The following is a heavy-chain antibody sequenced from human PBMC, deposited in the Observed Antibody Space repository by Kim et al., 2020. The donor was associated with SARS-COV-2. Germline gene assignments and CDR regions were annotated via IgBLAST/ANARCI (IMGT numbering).Heavy chain of an antibody. CDR2: ISGSGGST. CDR3: AKGGYGDYANYYYYGMDV. CDR1: GFTFSSYA. Sequence: GGSLRLSCAASGFTFSSYAMSWVRQAPGKGLEWVSAISGSGGSTYYADSVKGRFTISRDNSKNTLYLQMNSLRAEDTDVYYCAKGGYGDYANYYYYGMDVWGQGTTVTVSS. V-gene: IGHV3-23*01. J-gene: IGHJ6*02. D-gene: IGHD4-17*01.